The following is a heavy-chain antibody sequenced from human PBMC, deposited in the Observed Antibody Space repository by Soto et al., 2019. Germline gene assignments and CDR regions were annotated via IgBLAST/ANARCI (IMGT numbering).Heavy chain of an antibody. J-gene: IGHJ2*01. Sequence: EVQVLESGGGLVQPGGSLRLSCAGSGFTFINYAMNWVRQAPGKGLEWVSSISGGGDAAFFPDSVRGRFTISRDNSKNTVTLQMNRLGVDDTAVYYCARKILGSTTRPNYWYFDLWGRGTRVTVSS. V-gene: IGHV3-23*01. D-gene: IGHD7-27*01. CDR1: GFTFINYA. CDR3: ARKILGSTTRPNYWYFDL. CDR2: ISGGGDAA.